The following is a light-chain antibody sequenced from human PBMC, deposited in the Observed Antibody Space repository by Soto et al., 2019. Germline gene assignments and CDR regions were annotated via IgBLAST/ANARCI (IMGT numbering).Light chain of an antibody. CDR3: SSYTTSSTRV. J-gene: IGLJ1*01. CDR1: SSDVGGYNY. CDR2: EVT. Sequence: QSALTQPPSASGSPGQSVAISCTGTSSDVGGYNYVSWYQQHPGKVPKLIIYEVTNRPSGVSNRFSGSKSGNTASLTISGLQAEDEADYYCSSYTTSSTRVFGPGTKLTVL. V-gene: IGLV2-14*01.